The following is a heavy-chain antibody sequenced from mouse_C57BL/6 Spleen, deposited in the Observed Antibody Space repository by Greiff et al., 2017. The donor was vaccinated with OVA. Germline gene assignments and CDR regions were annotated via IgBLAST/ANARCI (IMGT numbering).Heavy chain of an antibody. V-gene: IGHV3-1*01. CDR1: GYSITSGYD. CDR2: ISYSGST. J-gene: IGHJ3*01. Sequence: DVKLLESGPGMVKPSQSLSLTCTVTGYSITSGYDWHWIRHFPGNKLEWMGYISYSGSTNYNPSLKSRISITHDTSKNHFFLKLNSVTTEDTATYYCARGASNRFAYWGQGTLVTVSA. D-gene: IGHD2-5*01. CDR3: ARGASNRFAY.